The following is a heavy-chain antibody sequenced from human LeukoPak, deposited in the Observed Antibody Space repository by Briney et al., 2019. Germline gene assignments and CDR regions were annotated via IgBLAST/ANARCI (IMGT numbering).Heavy chain of an antibody. D-gene: IGHD1-1*01. Sequence: GGSLRLSCAAFGFTVSSNYMSWVRQAPGKGLEWVSVIYSGGSTYYADSVKGRFTISRDNSKNTLYLQMNSLRAEDTAVYYCAIQVQTLDYWGQGTLVTVSS. CDR1: GFTVSSNY. CDR3: AIQVQTLDY. J-gene: IGHJ4*02. V-gene: IGHV3-53*01. CDR2: IYSGGST.